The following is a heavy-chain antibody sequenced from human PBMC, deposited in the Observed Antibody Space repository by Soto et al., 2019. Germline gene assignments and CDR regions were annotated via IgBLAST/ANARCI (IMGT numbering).Heavy chain of an antibody. Sequence: QVQLVQPGAEVKKPGSSVKVSCKASGGTFSSYAISWVRQAPGQGLEWMGGIIPIFGTANYAQKFQGRVTITADESTSTAYMELSSLRSEDTAVYYCARDVKARTHDAPNYYFDYWGQGTLVTVSS. J-gene: IGHJ4*02. CDR2: IIPIFGTA. V-gene: IGHV1-69*01. D-gene: IGHD7-27*01. CDR1: GGTFSSYA. CDR3: ARDVKARTHDAPNYYFDY.